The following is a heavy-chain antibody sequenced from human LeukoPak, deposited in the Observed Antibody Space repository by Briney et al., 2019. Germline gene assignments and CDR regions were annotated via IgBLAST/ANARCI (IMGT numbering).Heavy chain of an antibody. CDR2: INPNSGGT. CDR1: GYTXTGYY. Sequence: GASVKVSCKASGYTXTGYYMHWVRQAPGQGLEWMGWINPNSGGTNYAQKFQGRVTMTRDTSISTAYMELSRLRSDDTAVYYCATDQTPSTIAVPGTVIDYWGQGTLVPVSS. D-gene: IGHD6-19*01. J-gene: IGHJ4*02. V-gene: IGHV1-2*02. CDR3: ATDQTPSTIAVPGTVIDY.